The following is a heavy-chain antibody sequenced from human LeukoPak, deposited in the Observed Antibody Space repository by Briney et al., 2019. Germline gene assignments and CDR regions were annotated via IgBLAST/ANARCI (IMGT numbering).Heavy chain of an antibody. V-gene: IGHV3-33*06. Sequence: PGGSLRLSCAASGFTFSSYGMHWVRQAPGKGLEWVAVIWYDGSNKYYADSVKGRFTISRDNSQNTLYLQLNGLRAEDTAVYYCAKRGSAWDLDYWGQGTLVTVSS. D-gene: IGHD6-25*01. CDR3: AKRGSAWDLDY. CDR1: GFTFSSYG. CDR2: IWYDGSNK. J-gene: IGHJ4*02.